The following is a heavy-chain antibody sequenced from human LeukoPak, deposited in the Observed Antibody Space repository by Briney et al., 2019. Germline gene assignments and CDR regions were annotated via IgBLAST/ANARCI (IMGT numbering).Heavy chain of an antibody. V-gene: IGHV1-2*02. Sequence: ASVKVSCKTSGYSFTGYFIHWVRQAPGQGLEWMGWINPNSGGTKYSQKFQGRVTMTRDTSIGTAYMELSRLRSDDTAVYYCARDQSHYCRADSCYSTWFDPWGQGTLVTVSS. CDR2: INPNSGGT. CDR1: GYSFTGYF. J-gene: IGHJ5*02. D-gene: IGHD2-15*01. CDR3: ARDQSHYCRADSCYSTWFDP.